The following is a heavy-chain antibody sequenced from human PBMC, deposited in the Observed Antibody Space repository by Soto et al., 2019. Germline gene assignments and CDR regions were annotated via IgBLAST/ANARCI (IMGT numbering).Heavy chain of an antibody. V-gene: IGHV3-13*01. J-gene: IGHJ6*02. CDR2: IGTAGDT. CDR1: GFTFSSYD. Sequence: PGGSLRLSCAASGFTFSSYDMHWVRQATGKGLEWVSAIGTAGDTYYPGSVKGRFTISRENAKNSLYLQMNSLRAEDTAVYYCARARSSGWYTKRQHYGMDVWGQGTTVTVS. CDR3: ARARSSGWYTKRQHYGMDV. D-gene: IGHD6-19*01.